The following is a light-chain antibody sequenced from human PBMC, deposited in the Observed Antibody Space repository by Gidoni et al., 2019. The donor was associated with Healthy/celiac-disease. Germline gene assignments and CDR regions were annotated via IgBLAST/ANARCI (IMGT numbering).Light chain of an antibody. CDR2: QDN. Sequence: SYALTQPPSVSVSPGQTASLTCSGDNLGNKYASWYQQKPGQSPVLVIYQDNKRPSGIPERFSGSNSGNTATLTISGTQAMDEADYYCQAWDSSTYVFGTGTKVTVL. CDR3: QAWDSSTYV. CDR1: NLGNKY. J-gene: IGLJ1*01. V-gene: IGLV3-1*01.